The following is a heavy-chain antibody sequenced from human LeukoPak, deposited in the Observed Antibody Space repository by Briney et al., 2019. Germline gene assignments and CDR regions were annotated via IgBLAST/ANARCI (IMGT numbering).Heavy chain of an antibody. V-gene: IGHV3-7*01. J-gene: IGHJ4*02. CDR1: GFTFSSYW. CDR3: AREGPYSANDPSV. D-gene: IGHD5-12*01. CDR2: IKQDGSEK. Sequence: PGGSLRLSCAASGFTFSSYWMSWVRQAPGKGLEWVANIKQDGSEKHYVDSVKGRFTISRDNAKNSLFLQMNSLRAEDTAVYYCAREGPYSANDPSVWGQGTLVTVSS.